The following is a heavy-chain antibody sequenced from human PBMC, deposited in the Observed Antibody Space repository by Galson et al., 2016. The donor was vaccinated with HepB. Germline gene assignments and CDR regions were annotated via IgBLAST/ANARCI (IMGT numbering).Heavy chain of an antibody. CDR3: ARTSSRIYDVLTGYFAFDI. CDR2: TSAYNGDT. D-gene: IGHD3-9*01. CDR1: GYTFSDYG. V-gene: IGHV1-18*01. Sequence: SVKVSCKASGYTFSDYGITWVRQAPGQGLEWMGWTSAYNGDTNYAQKLQGRVTMTTDTSTTTAYMDLRSLRSDDTAVYYCARTSSRIYDVLTGYFAFDIWGQGTMVTVSS. J-gene: IGHJ3*02.